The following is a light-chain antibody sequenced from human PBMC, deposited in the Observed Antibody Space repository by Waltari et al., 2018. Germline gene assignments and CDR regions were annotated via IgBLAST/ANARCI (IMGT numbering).Light chain of an antibody. J-gene: IGLJ1*01. V-gene: IGLV2-23*01. Sequence: QSALTQPASVSGSPGQSITISCTGTGRDVGGYNLVPWYQQYPGKAPQLILYEASRRPSGVSARFSGSKSGSTASLTISGLQAEDEADYYCCSYAGTFHYVFGTGTKVSVL. CDR3: CSYAGTFHYV. CDR2: EAS. CDR1: GRDVGGYNL.